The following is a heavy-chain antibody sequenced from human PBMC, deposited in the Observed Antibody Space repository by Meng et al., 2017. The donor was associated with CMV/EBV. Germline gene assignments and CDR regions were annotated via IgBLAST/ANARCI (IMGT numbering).Heavy chain of an antibody. CDR3: ARDLMNCSSTSCANWFDP. CDR2: IYTSGST. V-gene: IGHV4-4*07. J-gene: IGHJ5*02. CDR1: GGSISSYY. D-gene: IGHD2-2*01. Sequence: VQRQGAGPGLVKPSEPLSLTCTVSGGSISSYYWSWIRQPAGKGLEWIGRIYTSGSTNYNPSLKSRVTMSVDTSKNQFSLKLSSVTAADTAVYYCARDLMNCSSTSCANWFDPWGQGTLVTVSS.